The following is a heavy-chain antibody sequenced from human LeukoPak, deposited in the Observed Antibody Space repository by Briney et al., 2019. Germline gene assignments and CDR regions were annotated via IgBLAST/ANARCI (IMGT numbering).Heavy chain of an antibody. D-gene: IGHD1-26*01. CDR3: ARGRLSAGWELRPKFDY. CDR2: INPSGGST. CDR1: GYTFTSYY. J-gene: IGHJ4*02. Sequence: ASVKVSCKASGYTFTSYYMYWVRQAPGQGLEWMGIINPSGGSTNYAQKFQGRVTMTRDMSTSTVYMELSSLRSEDTAVYYCARGRLSAGWELRPKFDYWGQGTLVTVSS. V-gene: IGHV1-46*01.